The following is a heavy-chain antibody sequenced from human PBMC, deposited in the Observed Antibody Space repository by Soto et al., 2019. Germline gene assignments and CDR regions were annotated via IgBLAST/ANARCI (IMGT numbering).Heavy chain of an antibody. V-gene: IGHV1-18*04. D-gene: IGHD1-26*01. J-gene: IGHJ3*01. CDR2: ISVHNGNT. CDR1: GYTFTTYG. Sequence: ASVKVSCKAFGYTFTTYGLSWVRQASGQGLEWMGRISVHNGNTNYAQKFHDRVTMTTDTSTTTAYMELGSLRSDDTAVYYCARDGPSNSGNLYAFDVWGQGTMVTVSS. CDR3: ARDGPSNSGNLYAFDV.